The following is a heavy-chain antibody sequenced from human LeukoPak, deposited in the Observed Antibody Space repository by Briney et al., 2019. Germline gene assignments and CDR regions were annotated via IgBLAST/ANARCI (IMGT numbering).Heavy chain of an antibody. J-gene: IGHJ4*02. Sequence: SETLSLTCTVSGGSISSGSYYWSWIRQPPGKGLEWIGSIYYSGSTYYNPSLKSRVTISVDTSKNQFSLKLSSVTAADTAVYYCARSTPVDYWGQGTLVTVSS. CDR3: ARSTPVDY. CDR1: GGSISSGSYY. D-gene: IGHD2-15*01. CDR2: IYYSGST. V-gene: IGHV4-39*01.